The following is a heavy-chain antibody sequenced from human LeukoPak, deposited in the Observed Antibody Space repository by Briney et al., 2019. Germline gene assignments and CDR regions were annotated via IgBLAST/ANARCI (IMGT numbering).Heavy chain of an antibody. D-gene: IGHD2-15*01. V-gene: IGHV4-59*08. CDR1: GGSISSYY. CDR3: ARTMIYSWYFDL. CDR2: FYYSGST. Sequence: SETLSLTCTVSGGSISSYYWSWIRQPPGKGLEWIGYFYYSGSTNSNPSLKSRVTLSVDTSKDLFSLKLTSVTAADTAVYYCARTMIYSWYFDLWGRGTLVTVSS. J-gene: IGHJ2*01.